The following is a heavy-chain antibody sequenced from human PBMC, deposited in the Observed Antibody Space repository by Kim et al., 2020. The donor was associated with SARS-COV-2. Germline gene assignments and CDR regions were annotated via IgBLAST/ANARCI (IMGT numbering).Heavy chain of an antibody. CDR1: GGSFSGYY. CDR2: INHSGST. Sequence: SETLSLTCAVYGGSFSGYYWSWIRQPPGKGLEWIGEINHSGSTNYNPSLKSRVTISVDTSKNQFSLKLSSVTAADTAVYYCARGGFDYWGQGTLVTVSS. CDR3: ARGGFDY. J-gene: IGHJ4*02. V-gene: IGHV4-34*01.